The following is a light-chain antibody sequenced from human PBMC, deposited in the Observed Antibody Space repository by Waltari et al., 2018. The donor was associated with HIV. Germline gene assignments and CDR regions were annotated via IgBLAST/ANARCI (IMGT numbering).Light chain of an antibody. CDR3: SSYTSSITGAV. J-gene: IGLJ2*01. V-gene: IGLV2-14*03. Sequence: QSALTQPDSGSGSPGQSITTSCTGTSRDVGGYNYVSWYQHHPGKAPTLIIYDVSNRPSGVSNRCSGSKSANTASLTISGLQAEDEAYYYCSSYTSSITGAVFGGGTKLTVL. CDR2: DVS. CDR1: SRDVGGYNY.